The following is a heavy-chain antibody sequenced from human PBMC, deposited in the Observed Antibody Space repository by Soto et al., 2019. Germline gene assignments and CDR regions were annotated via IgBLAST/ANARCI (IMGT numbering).Heavy chain of an antibody. Sequence: GGSLRLSCAASGFTFSSYSMNWVRQAPGKGLEWVSYISSSSSTMYYADSVKGRFTISRDNAKNSLFLHMNSLRDEDTAVYYCARDSTAADSGSYSGDYWGQGALVTV. CDR2: ISSSSSTM. V-gene: IGHV3-48*02. D-gene: IGHD1-26*01. J-gene: IGHJ4*02. CDR1: GFTFSSYS. CDR3: ARDSTAADSGSYSGDY.